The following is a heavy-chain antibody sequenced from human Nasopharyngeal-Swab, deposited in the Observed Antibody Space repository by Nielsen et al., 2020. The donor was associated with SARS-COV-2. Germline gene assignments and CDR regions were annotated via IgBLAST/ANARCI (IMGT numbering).Heavy chain of an antibody. D-gene: IGHD3-3*01. CDR1: GGPISSYY. CDR2: IYYSGST. V-gene: IGHV4-59*13. CDR3: ARGIFGVPLEVYNWFDP. J-gene: IGHJ5*02. Sequence: SETLSLTCTVSGGPISSYYWSWIRQPPGKGLEWFGYIYYSGSTNYNPSLKSRVTISVDTSKNQFSLKLSSVTAADTAVYYCARGIFGVPLEVYNWFDPWGQGTLVTVSS.